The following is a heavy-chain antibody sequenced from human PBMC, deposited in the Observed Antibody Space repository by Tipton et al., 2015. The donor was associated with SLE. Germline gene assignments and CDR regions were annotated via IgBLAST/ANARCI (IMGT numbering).Heavy chain of an antibody. D-gene: IGHD3-10*01. CDR2: VYHDHTT. Sequence: GSLRLSCAASGFTFNRYAMSWVRQAPGKGLEWVSVVYHDHTTSYADSVKGRFTISRDNSKNTLYLQVDSLRAEDTAIYYCAKFGDWGEGTRVTVSS. CDR3: AKFGD. V-gene: IGHV3-23*03. J-gene: IGHJ4*02. CDR1: GFTFNRYA.